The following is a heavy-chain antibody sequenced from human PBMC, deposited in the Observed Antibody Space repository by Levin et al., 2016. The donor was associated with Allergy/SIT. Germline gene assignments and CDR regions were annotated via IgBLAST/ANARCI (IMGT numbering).Heavy chain of an antibody. CDR3: AKGPAGRGSSSYHHYYYMDV. CDR2: ISLNGHST. D-gene: IGHD6-6*01. Sequence: GESLKISCSASGFTFSNSAMHWVRQAPGKGPEYVSTISLNGHSTHYADSVKGRFSISRDNFKNTLYLQMNSLRAEDTAVYYCAKGPAGRGSSSYHHYYYMDVWGKGTTVTVSS. CDR1: GFTFSNSA. V-gene: IGHV3-64*04. J-gene: IGHJ6*03.